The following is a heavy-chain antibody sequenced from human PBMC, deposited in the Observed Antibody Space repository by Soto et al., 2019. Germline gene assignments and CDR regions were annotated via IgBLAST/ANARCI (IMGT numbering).Heavy chain of an antibody. V-gene: IGHV1-69*12. CDR2: TIPMFGTA. CDR1: GGTFSSYA. D-gene: IGHD5-12*01. Sequence: QVQLVQSGAEVKKPGSSVKVSCKASGGTFSSYAISWVRQARGQGLEWMGGTIPMFGTANYAQKFQGRVTITADESTSTAYMELSSLSSEDTAVYFCARDGGYSGYDRTIYYYGMDVWGQGTTVTVSS. CDR3: ARDGGYSGYDRTIYYYGMDV. J-gene: IGHJ6*02.